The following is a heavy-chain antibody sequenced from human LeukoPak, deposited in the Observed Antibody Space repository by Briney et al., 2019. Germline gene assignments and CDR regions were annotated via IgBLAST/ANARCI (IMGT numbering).Heavy chain of an antibody. D-gene: IGHD5-24*01. J-gene: IGHJ2*01. CDR3: ARDVAGRDGSLRYFDV. V-gene: IGHV4-4*07. CDR1: GDSLSSYY. Sequence: PSQTLSLTCTVSGDSLSSYYWSWIRQPAGKGLEWIGRIYTSGSTNYNPSLKSRVTISVDKSKNQFSLKLSSVTAADTAVYYCARDVAGRDGSLRYFDVWGRGTLVTVSS. CDR2: IYTSGST.